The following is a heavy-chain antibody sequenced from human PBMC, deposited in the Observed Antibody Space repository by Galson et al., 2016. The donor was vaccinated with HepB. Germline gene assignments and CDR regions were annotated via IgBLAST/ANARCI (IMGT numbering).Heavy chain of an antibody. J-gene: IGHJ4*02. CDR1: GGSINNYY. V-gene: IGHV4-59*01. D-gene: IGHD2-21*01. Sequence: SETLSLTCTVSGGSINNYYWSWIRQPPGKGLEWIGYIYYSGSTNYNPSLKRQVTMSVDTSKNKFSLKLSSLTAADTAVYYCARFPSYCGGVCCSYDDDDYWGRGTRVTVSS. CDR3: ARFPSYCGGVCCSYDDDDY. CDR2: IYYSGST.